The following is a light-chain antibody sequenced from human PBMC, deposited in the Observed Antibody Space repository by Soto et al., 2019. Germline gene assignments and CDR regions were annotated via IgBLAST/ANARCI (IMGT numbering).Light chain of an antibody. V-gene: IGKV3D-15*01. CDR1: QSVSLS. CDR3: QQYDDWPLT. CDR2: GAS. Sequence: EIVLTQSPATLSVSLGDSATLSCRASQSVSLSLAWYQMRPGQPPRLLIYGASTRATGIPPRISGSGSGTEFTLTISSLQSEDFAVYYCQQYDDWPLTFGGGTKVDIK. J-gene: IGKJ4*01.